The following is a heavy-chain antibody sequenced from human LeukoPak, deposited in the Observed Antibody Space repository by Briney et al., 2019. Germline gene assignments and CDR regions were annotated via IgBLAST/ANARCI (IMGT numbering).Heavy chain of an antibody. Sequence: SETLSLTCTVSGGSISSYYWSWIRQPPGKGLEWIGYIYYSGSTNYNPSLKSRVTISVDTSKNQFSLKLSSVTAADTAVYYCVRVKEDYYDSSGYYYNPSHWFDPWGQGTLVTVSS. D-gene: IGHD3-22*01. J-gene: IGHJ5*02. V-gene: IGHV4-59*01. CDR1: GGSISSYY. CDR3: VRVKEDYYDSSGYYYNPSHWFDP. CDR2: IYYSGST.